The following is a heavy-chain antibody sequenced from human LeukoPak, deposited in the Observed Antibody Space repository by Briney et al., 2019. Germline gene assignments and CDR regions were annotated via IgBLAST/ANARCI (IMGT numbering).Heavy chain of an antibody. CDR3: ARVGKFTAGY. CDR1: GGSISSSSYY. Sequence: SETLSLTCTVSGGSISSSSYYWGWIRQPPGKGLEWIGEINHSGSTNYNPSLKSRVTISVDTSKNQFSLKLSSVTAADTAVYYCARVGKFTAGYWGQGTLVTVSS. CDR2: INHSGST. J-gene: IGHJ4*02. V-gene: IGHV4-39*07. D-gene: IGHD1-1*01.